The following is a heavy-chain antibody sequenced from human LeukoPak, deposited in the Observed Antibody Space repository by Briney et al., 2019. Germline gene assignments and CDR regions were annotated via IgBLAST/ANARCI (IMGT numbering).Heavy chain of an antibody. CDR2: ITSSSTYT. J-gene: IGHJ6*03. CDR3: ARDPYNGNYGDFYYMDV. D-gene: IGHD1-26*01. Sequence: PGGSLRLSCAASGFTFNTYNMNWVRQAPGKGLEWVSSITSSSTYTFYADSVKGRFTISRDNAKNSLYLQMNSLRDEDTAIYYCARDPYNGNYGDFYYMDVWGKGTTVTISS. V-gene: IGHV3-21*01. CDR1: GFTFNTYN.